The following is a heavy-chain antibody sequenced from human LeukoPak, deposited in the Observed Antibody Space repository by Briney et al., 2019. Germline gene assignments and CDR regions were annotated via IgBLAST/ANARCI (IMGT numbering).Heavy chain of an antibody. D-gene: IGHD5-12*01. CDR1: GGTFSSHA. CDR2: IIPIFGTT. J-gene: IGHJ4*02. CDR3: ARGDSGYDYGFDN. V-gene: IGHV1-69*05. Sequence: SVKVSCKASGGTFSSHAISWVRQAPGQGLEWVGGIIPIFGTTNYAQKFQGRVTITTDESTSTGYMELRSLRSDDTAVYYCARGDSGYDYGFDNWGQGTLVTVSS.